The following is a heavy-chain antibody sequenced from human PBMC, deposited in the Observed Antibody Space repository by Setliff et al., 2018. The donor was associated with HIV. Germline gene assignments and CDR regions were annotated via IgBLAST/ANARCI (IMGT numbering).Heavy chain of an antibody. CDR3: ARDGTRLLAAMDV. J-gene: IGHJ6*03. V-gene: IGHV3-21*01. Sequence: KPGGSLRLSCVASGFTLSTYSMNWVRQAPGKGLEWVSSITTDSSYIFDADSVKGRFTISRDNAQNSLYLQMNNLRVGDTAVYYCARDGTRLLAAMDVWGKGTTVTVSS. CDR1: GFTLSTYS. CDR2: ITTDSSYI.